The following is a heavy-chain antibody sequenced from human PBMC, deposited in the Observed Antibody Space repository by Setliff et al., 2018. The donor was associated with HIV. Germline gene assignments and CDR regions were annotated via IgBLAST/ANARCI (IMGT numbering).Heavy chain of an antibody. Sequence: ASVKVSCKASGYTFTSYAMHWVRQAPGQRLEWMGWINAGNGNTKYSQKFQGRVTINRDTSVSTAYMELSSLRSEDTAVYYCARVSKTYWYSIPRDYYHHMDVWGKGTTVTVSS. CDR3: ARVSKTYWYSIPRDYYHHMDV. V-gene: IGHV1-3*01. CDR1: GYTFTSYA. J-gene: IGHJ6*03. CDR2: INAGNGNT. D-gene: IGHD2-8*02.